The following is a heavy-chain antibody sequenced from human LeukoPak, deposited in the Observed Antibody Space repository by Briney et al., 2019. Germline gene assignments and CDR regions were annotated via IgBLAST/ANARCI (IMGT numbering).Heavy chain of an antibody. J-gene: IGHJ3*02. V-gene: IGHV5-51*01. Sequence: PGESLKISCKGSGYRLTSYWIAWVRQMPGKGLEWMGSIYPGDSDTRYSPSFQGQVTISVDKSISTAYLQWTSLKASDTAMYYCARQPSRDAFDIWGQATMVTVSS. CDR2: IYPGDSDT. CDR3: ARQPSRDAFDI. CDR1: GYRLTSYW.